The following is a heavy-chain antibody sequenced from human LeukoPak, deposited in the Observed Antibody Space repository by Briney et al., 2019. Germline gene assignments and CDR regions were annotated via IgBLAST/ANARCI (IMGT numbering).Heavy chain of an antibody. D-gene: IGHD2-8*01. J-gene: IGHJ4*02. V-gene: IGHV1-46*03. CDR2: INPSGGST. CDR1: GYTFTSYY. Sequence: ASVKVSCKASGYTFTSYYMHSLRQAPGQRLEGMGIINPSGGSTSHAQKFKGRVTMTRDTSTSTVYMELSSLRSEDTAVYYCARGQRDIVLMVYAYTEPADYWGQGTLVTVSS. CDR3: ARGQRDIVLMVYAYTEPADY.